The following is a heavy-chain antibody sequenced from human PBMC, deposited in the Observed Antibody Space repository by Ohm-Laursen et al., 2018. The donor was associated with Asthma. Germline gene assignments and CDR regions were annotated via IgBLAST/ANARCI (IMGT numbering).Heavy chain of an antibody. CDR3: ARVARGGNSEYFQH. CDR2: IYYSGST. J-gene: IGHJ1*01. CDR1: GGSISSYY. V-gene: IGHV4-59*08. Sequence: GTLSLTCTVSGGSISSYYWSWIRQPPGKGLEWIGYIYYSGSTNYNPSLKSRVTISVDTSKNQFSLKLSSVTAADTAVYYCARVARGGNSEYFQHWGQGTLVTVSS. D-gene: IGHD4-23*01.